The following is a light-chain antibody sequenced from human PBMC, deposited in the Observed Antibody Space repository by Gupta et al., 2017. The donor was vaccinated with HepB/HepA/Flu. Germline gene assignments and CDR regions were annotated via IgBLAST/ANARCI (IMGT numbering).Light chain of an antibody. Sequence: QAGLTQPPPVSKGLRQTATLTCPGNSNNVGNQGAAWLQQHQGHPPKLLSYRNNNRPSGISERFSASRSGNTASLTITGLQPEDEADYYCSAWDSSLSAWVFGGGTKLTVL. CDR2: RNN. CDR3: SAWDSSLSAWV. CDR1: SNNVGNQG. J-gene: IGLJ3*02. V-gene: IGLV10-54*04.